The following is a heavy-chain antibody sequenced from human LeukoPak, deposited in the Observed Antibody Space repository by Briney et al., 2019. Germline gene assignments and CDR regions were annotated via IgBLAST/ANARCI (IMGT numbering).Heavy chain of an antibody. Sequence: GGSLRLSCAASGFTFSSYGMHWVRQAPGKGLEWVAVISYDGSNKYYADSVKGRFTISRDNSKNTLYLQMNSLRAEDTAVYYCARPVTTYNWFDPWGQGTLVTVSS. CDR2: ISYDGSNK. CDR1: GFTFSSYG. J-gene: IGHJ5*02. CDR3: ARPVTTYNWFDP. V-gene: IGHV3-30*03. D-gene: IGHD4-11*01.